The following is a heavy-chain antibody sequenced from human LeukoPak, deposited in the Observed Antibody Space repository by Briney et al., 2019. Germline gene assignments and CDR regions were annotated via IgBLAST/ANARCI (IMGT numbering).Heavy chain of an antibody. D-gene: IGHD3-22*01. Sequence: SETLSLTCAVYGGSFSGYYWSWIRQPPGKGLEWIREINHSGSTNYNPSLKSRVTISVDTSKNQFSLKLSSVTAADTAVYYCARGESSGSTWFDPWGQGTLVTVST. CDR3: ARGESSGSTWFDP. J-gene: IGHJ5*02. V-gene: IGHV4-34*01. CDR1: GGSFSGYY. CDR2: INHSGST.